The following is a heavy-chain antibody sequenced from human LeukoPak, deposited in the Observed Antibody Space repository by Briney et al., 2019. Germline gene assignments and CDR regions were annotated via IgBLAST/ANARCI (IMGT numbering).Heavy chain of an antibody. D-gene: IGHD6-13*01. CDR3: AKIAAAGKAYFQH. CDR2: INAGNGNT. V-gene: IGHV1-3*01. Sequence: GASVKVSCKASGYTFTSYAMHWVRQAPGQRLEWMGWINAGNGNTKYSQKFQGRVTITRDTSASTAYMELSSLRSEDTAVYYCAKIAAAGKAYFQHWGQGTLVTVSS. CDR1: GYTFTSYA. J-gene: IGHJ1*01.